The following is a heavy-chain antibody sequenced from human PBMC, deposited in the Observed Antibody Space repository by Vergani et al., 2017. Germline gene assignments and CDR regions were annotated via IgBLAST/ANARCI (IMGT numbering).Heavy chain of an antibody. V-gene: IGHV3-15*01. CDR3: TTPLRGYGDRDAFDI. Sequence: EVQLVESGGGLVKPGGSLRLSCAASGFTFSNAWMSWVRQAPGKGLEWVGRIKSKTDGGTTDYAAPVKGRFTISRDDSKNTLYLQMNSLKTEDTAVYYCTTPLRGYGDRDAFDIWGQGTMVTVSS. CDR1: GFTFSNAW. J-gene: IGHJ3*02. CDR2: IKSKTDGGTT. D-gene: IGHD4-17*01.